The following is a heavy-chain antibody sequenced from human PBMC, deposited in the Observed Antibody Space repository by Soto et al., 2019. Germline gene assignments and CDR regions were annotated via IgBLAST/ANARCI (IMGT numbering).Heavy chain of an antibody. D-gene: IGHD6-19*01. CDR1: GFTYSTYT. CDR2: ISSSSSYI. CDR3: ARDSGGWSDY. J-gene: IGHJ4*02. V-gene: IGHV3-21*01. Sequence: GGSLRLSCASSGFTYSTYTMNLVRQAPGKGLEWVSSISSSSSYIYYADSVKGRFTISRDNAKNSLYLQMNSLRAEDTAVYYCARDSGGWSDYWGQGTLVTVSS.